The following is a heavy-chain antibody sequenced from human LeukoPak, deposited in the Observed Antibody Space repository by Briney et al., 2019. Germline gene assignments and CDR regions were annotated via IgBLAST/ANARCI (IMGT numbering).Heavy chain of an antibody. D-gene: IGHD6-6*01. CDR2: ISWNSGSI. J-gene: IGHJ4*02. CDR1: GFTFDDYA. Sequence: GGSLRLSCAASGFTFDDYAMHWVRQAPGKGLEWVSGISWNSGSIGYADSVKSRFTISRDNAKNSLYLQMNSLRAEDMALYYCAKGLGDSSSSSVDYWGQGTLVTVSS. V-gene: IGHV3-9*03. CDR3: AKGLGDSSSSSVDY.